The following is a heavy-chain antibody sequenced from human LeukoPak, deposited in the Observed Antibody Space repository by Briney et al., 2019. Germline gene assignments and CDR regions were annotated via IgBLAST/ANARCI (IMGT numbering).Heavy chain of an antibody. CDR2: IHNSGST. Sequence: SETLSLTCTVSGGSISSYYWSWIRRPPGKGLEWIGYIHNSGSTNYNPSLKSRVTISVDTSKNQFSLKLSSVTAADTAVYYCARSVGYSYGYGWFDPWGQGTLVTVSS. V-gene: IGHV4-59*12. J-gene: IGHJ5*02. D-gene: IGHD5-18*01. CDR1: GGSISSYY. CDR3: ARSVGYSYGYGWFDP.